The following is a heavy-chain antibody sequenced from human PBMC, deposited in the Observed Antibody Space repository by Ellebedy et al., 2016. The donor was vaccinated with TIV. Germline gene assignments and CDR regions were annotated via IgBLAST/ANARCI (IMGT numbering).Heavy chain of an antibody. J-gene: IGHJ4*02. CDR3: ARDFYYDSIGYHPPDY. D-gene: IGHD3-22*01. CDR1: GFSFRTYS. Sequence: GESLKISCAAAGFSFRTYSMNWVRQAPGKGLEWVSLIYTVGTTYYSDSVKGRFTISRDNSKNTVYLQMNSLRGEDTAVYYCARDFYYDSIGYHPPDYWGQGTLVTVSS. V-gene: IGHV3-66*01. CDR2: IYTVGTT.